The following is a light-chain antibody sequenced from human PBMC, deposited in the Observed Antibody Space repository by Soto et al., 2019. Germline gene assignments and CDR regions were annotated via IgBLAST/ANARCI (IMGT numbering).Light chain of an antibody. V-gene: IGKV1-27*01. CDR2: AAS. CDR1: QDISNY. CDR3: QKYNIAPHT. Sequence: DIQMTQSPSSLSASVGDRVTITCRTSQDISNYLAWYQQKPGKVPKLLIYAASTLQSGVPSRFSGGGSGTDFYLTISSLHPEDVATYYCQKYNIAPHTFGGGTKVEIQ. J-gene: IGKJ4*01.